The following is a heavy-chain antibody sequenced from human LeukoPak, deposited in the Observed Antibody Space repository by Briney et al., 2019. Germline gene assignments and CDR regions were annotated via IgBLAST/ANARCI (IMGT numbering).Heavy chain of an antibody. J-gene: IGHJ4*02. CDR3: ARDRLGYCRSTSCSYFDY. V-gene: IGHV3-7*01. CDR1: GFTVSSYW. Sequence: GGSLRLSCAASGFTVSSYWMSWVRQAPGKGLEWVANIKQDGSEKYYVDSVKGRFTISRDNAKNSLYLQMNSLRAEGTAVYYCARDRLGYCRSTSCSYFDYWGQGTLVTVSS. CDR2: IKQDGSEK. D-gene: IGHD2-2*03.